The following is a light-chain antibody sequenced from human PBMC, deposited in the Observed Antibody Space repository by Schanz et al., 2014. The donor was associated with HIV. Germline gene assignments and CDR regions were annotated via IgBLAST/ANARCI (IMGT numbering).Light chain of an antibody. CDR2: EGS. V-gene: IGLV2-14*02. J-gene: IGLJ1*01. Sequence: QSALTQPASVSGSPGQSITISCTGTSSDVGSYNLVSWYQQHPGKAPKLMIYEGSKRPSGVSDHFSGSKSGNMAYLTISALQAEDEADYYYASYTTSHTFVFGTGTKLTVL. CDR3: ASYTTSHTFV. CDR1: SSDVGSYNL.